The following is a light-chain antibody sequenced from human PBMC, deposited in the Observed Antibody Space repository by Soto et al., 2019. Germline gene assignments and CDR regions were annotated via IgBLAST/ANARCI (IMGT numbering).Light chain of an antibody. V-gene: IGKV3-15*01. CDR1: QGISSL. Sequence: EVVMTQSPATLSVSPGERATLSCGASQGISSLLAWYQQKPGQAPRLLIYAASTRAAGIPARFSGSGSGTDFTLTISSLQSEDFAVYYCQQYYDWPITFGQGTRLEI. CDR2: AAS. CDR3: QQYYDWPIT. J-gene: IGKJ5*01.